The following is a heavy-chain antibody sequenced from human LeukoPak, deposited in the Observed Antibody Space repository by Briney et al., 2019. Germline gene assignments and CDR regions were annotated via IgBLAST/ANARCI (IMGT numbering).Heavy chain of an antibody. V-gene: IGHV1-2*06. D-gene: IGHD3-3*01. J-gene: IGHJ4*02. CDR3: ARDSLEWLSFDY. Sequence: ASVKVSCKASGYTFTGYYMHWVRQAPGQGLEWMGRINPNSGGTNYAQKFQGRVTMTRDTSISAAYMELSRLRSDDTAVYYCARDSLEWLSFDYWGQGTLVTVSS. CDR1: GYTFTGYY. CDR2: INPNSGGT.